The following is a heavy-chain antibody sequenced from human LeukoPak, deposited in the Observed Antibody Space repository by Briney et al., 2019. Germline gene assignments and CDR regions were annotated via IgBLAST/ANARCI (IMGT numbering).Heavy chain of an antibody. D-gene: IGHD5-18*01. CDR1: GGSFSGYY. Sequence: PSETLSLTYAVYGGSFSGYYWSWIRQPPGKGLEWIGEINHSGSTNYNPSLKSRVTISVDTSKNQFSLKLSSVTAADTAVYYCARVRTWIQLRKDFDYWGQGTLVTVSS. CDR2: INHSGST. CDR3: ARVRTWIQLRKDFDY. V-gene: IGHV4-34*01. J-gene: IGHJ4*02.